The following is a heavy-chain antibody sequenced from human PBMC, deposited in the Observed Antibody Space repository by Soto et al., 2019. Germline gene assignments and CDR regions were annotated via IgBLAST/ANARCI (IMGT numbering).Heavy chain of an antibody. Sequence: SETLSLTCTVSGGSISSYYWSWIRQPPGKGLEWIGYIYYSGSTNYNPSLKSRVTISVDTSKNQFSLKLSSVTAADTAVYYCARVRDSLGLRFLEWLFVGYWGQGTLVTVSS. D-gene: IGHD3-3*01. V-gene: IGHV4-59*01. CDR2: IYYSGST. CDR1: GGSISSYY. J-gene: IGHJ4*02. CDR3: ARVRDSLGLRFLEWLFVGY.